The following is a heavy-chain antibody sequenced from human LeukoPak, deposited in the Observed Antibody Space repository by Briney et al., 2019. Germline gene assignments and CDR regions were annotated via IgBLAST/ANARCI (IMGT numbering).Heavy chain of an antibody. D-gene: IGHD6-13*01. CDR3: AKASDPGYIDY. J-gene: IGHJ4*02. Sequence: PGGSLRLSCAASGFTFSSYGMHWVRQAPGKGLEWVAVISYDGSNKYYADSVKGRFTISRDNSKNTLYLQMNSLRAEDTAVYYRAKASDPGYIDYWGQGTLVTVSS. CDR2: ISYDGSNK. V-gene: IGHV3-30*18. CDR1: GFTFSSYG.